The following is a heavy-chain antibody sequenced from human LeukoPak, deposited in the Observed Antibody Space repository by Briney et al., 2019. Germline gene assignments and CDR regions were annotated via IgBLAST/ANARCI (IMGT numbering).Heavy chain of an antibody. V-gene: IGHV4-30-4*01. CDR3: ARELHYDFWSGYYRYWFDP. CDR1: GGSISSGDYY. J-gene: IGHJ5*02. CDR2: IYYSGST. D-gene: IGHD3-3*01. Sequence: SETLSLTCTVSGGSISSGDYYWSWIRRPPGKGLEWIGYIYYSGSTYYNPSLKSRVTISVDTSKNQFSLKLSSVTAADTAVYYCARELHYDFWSGYYRYWFDPWGQGTLVTVSS.